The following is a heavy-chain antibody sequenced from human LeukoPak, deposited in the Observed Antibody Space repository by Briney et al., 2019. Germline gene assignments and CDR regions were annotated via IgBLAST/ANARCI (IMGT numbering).Heavy chain of an antibody. CDR2: IYPGDSDT. J-gene: IGHJ3*02. CDR1: GYSFTSYW. CDR3: ARGKLERQRKGPGAFDI. Sequence: KISCKGSGYSFTSYWIGWVRQMPGKGLEWMGFIYPGDSDTRYSPSFQGQVTISADKSISTAYLQWSSLKASDTAMYYCARGKLERQRKGPGAFDIWGQGTMVTVSS. V-gene: IGHV5-51*01. D-gene: IGHD1-1*01.